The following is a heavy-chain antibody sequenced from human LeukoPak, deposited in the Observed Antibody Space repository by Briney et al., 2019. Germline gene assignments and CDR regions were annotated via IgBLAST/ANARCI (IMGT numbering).Heavy chain of an antibody. CDR2: IKQDGSEK. CDR1: EFTFSSYW. V-gene: IGHV3-7*01. J-gene: IGHJ6*03. Sequence: PGGSLRLSCAASEFTFSSYWMSWVRQAPGKGLEWVANIKQDGSEKNFVDSVKGRFTISRDNAKNSLYLQMNSLRAEDTAVYYCARVARTTVAYYYYYMDVWGNGTTVTVSS. CDR3: ARVARTTVAYYYYYMDV. D-gene: IGHD4-23*01.